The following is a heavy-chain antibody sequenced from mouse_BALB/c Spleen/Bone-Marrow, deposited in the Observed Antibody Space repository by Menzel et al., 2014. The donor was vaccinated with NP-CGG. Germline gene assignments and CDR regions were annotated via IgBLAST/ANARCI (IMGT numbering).Heavy chain of an antibody. D-gene: IGHD1-1*01. Sequence: EVQRVESGGGLVKPGGSLKLSCAASGFAFSSYDMSWVRQTPEKRLEWVATISSGGSYTYYPDSVKGRFTISRDNARNTLYLQMSSLRSEDTALYYCARLYYYGSSSAWFAYWGQGTLVTVSA. V-gene: IGHV5-9*02. CDR2: ISSGGSYT. CDR1: GFAFSSYD. J-gene: IGHJ3*01. CDR3: ARLYYYGSSSAWFAY.